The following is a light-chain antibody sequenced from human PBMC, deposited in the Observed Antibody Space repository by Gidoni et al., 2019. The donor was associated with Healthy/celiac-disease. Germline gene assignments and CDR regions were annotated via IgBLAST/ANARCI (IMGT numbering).Light chain of an antibody. CDR2: QDS. Sequence: SYALTQQPSVSVSPGQTASITRSGDKLGDKYACWYQQKPGQSPVLVIYQDSKRPSVIPERFSGSNSGNTATLTISGTQAMDEADYYCQAWDSSTNVVFGGGTKLTVL. CDR3: QAWDSSTNVV. CDR1: KLGDKY. J-gene: IGLJ2*01. V-gene: IGLV3-1*01.